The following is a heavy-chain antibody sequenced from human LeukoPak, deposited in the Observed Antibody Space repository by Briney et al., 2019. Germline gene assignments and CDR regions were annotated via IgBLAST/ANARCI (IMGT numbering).Heavy chain of an antibody. Sequence: GASLQISCKGSGYSFTSHWIGWVRQMPGKGREWMGIIYPGDSETRYSPSFQGQVTISADKSISTAYLQWSSLKASDTAMYYCARRYYYDSSGYYLAHDAFDIWGQGTMVTVSS. J-gene: IGHJ3*02. V-gene: IGHV5-51*01. D-gene: IGHD3-22*01. CDR3: ARRYYYDSSGYYLAHDAFDI. CDR2: IYPGDSET. CDR1: GYSFTSHW.